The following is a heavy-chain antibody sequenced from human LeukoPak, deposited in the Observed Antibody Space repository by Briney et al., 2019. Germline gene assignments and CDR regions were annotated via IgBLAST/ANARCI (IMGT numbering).Heavy chain of an antibody. V-gene: IGHV3-15*01. Sequence: GGSLRLSCAASGFTFSNAWMSWVRQAPGKGLEWVGRIKSKTDGGTTDYAAPVKGRFTISRDDSKNMLYLQMNSLKTEDTAVYYCTTYLFDSSGYVLSDYWGQGTLVTVSS. CDR3: TTYLFDSSGYVLSDY. J-gene: IGHJ4*02. CDR1: GFTFSNAW. CDR2: IKSKTDGGTT. D-gene: IGHD3-22*01.